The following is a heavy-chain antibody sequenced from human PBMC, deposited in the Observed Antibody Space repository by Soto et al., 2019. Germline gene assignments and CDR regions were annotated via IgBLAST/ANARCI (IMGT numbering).Heavy chain of an antibody. CDR3: ARAHGTSWYNWFDP. J-gene: IGHJ5*02. CDR1: GGNFTNYG. D-gene: IGHD6-13*01. CDR2: VIPLFGTT. Sequence: QVQLVQSGAELKKPGSSVKVSCKASGGNFTNYGISWVRQAPGQGREWMGGVIPLFGTTNYAQKFRGRVTVTADESTSTVYMELNSLRSEDTAIYYCARAHGTSWYNWFDPWGQGTLVTVSS. V-gene: IGHV1-69*01.